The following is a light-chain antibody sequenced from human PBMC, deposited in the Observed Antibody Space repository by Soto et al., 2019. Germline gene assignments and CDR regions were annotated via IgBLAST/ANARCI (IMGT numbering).Light chain of an antibody. CDR2: KAS. Sequence: DIHMTQSPTTLCVSLLYRGTITFRASQSISSWLAWYQQKPGKAPKLLIYKASTLKSGVPSRFSGSGSGTEFTLTISSLQPDDFATYYCQQYNSYSAEFGQGTKVEIK. CDR3: QQYNSYSAE. J-gene: IGKJ1*01. V-gene: IGKV1-5*03. CDR1: QSISSW.